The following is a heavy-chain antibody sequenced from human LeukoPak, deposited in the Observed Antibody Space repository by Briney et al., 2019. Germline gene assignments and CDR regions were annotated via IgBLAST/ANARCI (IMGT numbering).Heavy chain of an antibody. J-gene: IGHJ6*02. CDR3: AKACGGNRHYYYGMDV. V-gene: IGHV3-43*01. CDR2: ISWDGGST. Sequence: HSGGSLRLSCAASGFTFDDYTMHWVRQAPGKGLEWVSLISWDGGSTYYADSVKGRFTISRDNSKNSLYLQMNSLRTEDTALYYCAKACGGNRHYYYGMDVWGQGTTVTVSS. CDR1: GFTFDDYT. D-gene: IGHD4-23*01.